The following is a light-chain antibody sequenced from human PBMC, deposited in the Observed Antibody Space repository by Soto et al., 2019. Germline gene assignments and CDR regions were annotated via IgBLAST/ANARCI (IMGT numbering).Light chain of an antibody. CDR3: QQYNSYSET. CDR2: KAS. Sequence: DIQMTQSPSTLSASVGDTVTVTCRASQSVSGWLAWYQQKPGEAPKLLIYKASSLESGVPSRFSGSGSGTEFTLTISSLQPDDFATYYCQQYNSYSETFGQGTKVDIK. J-gene: IGKJ1*01. CDR1: QSVSGW. V-gene: IGKV1-5*03.